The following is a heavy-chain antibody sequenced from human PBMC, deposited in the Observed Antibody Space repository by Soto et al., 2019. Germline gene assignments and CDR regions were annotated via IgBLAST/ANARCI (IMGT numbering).Heavy chain of an antibody. Sequence: QVQLQESGPGLVKPSQTLSLTCTVSGGSISSGGYYWSWIRQHPGKVLEWIGYIYYSGSTYYNPSLKSRVTISVDTPKNQFSLRLSSVTAADTAVYYCARGSYYDSSGYYDYWGQGTLVTVSS. D-gene: IGHD3-22*01. CDR2: IYYSGST. J-gene: IGHJ4*02. V-gene: IGHV4-31*03. CDR1: GGSISSGGYY. CDR3: ARGSYYDSSGYYDY.